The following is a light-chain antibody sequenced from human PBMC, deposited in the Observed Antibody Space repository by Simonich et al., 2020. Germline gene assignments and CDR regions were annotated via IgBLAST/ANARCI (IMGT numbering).Light chain of an antibody. V-gene: IGKV3-15*01. CDR1: QSVSSN. Sequence: EIVMTQSPATLSVSPGERATLSCRASQSVSSNLDWYQQKPGQAPRLLIYGASTRATGIPARFSGSGSGTEFTLTISSMQSEDFAVYYGQQYNNWPPWTFGQGTKVEIK. CDR3: QQYNNWPPWT. J-gene: IGKJ1*01. CDR2: GAS.